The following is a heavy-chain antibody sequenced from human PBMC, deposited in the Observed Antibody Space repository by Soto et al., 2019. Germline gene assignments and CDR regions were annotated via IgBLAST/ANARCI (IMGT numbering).Heavy chain of an antibody. CDR2: MNPNSGNT. D-gene: IGHD3-9*01. CDR3: ALGGEITISYYYYGMDV. J-gene: IGHJ6*02. CDR1: GYSFTSYW. V-gene: IGHV1-8*01. Sequence: KISCKASGYSFTSYWIGWVRQATGQGLEWMGWMNPNSGNTGYAQKFQGRVTMTRNTSISTAYMELSSLRSEDTAVYYCALGGEITISYYYYGMDVWGQGTTVTVSS.